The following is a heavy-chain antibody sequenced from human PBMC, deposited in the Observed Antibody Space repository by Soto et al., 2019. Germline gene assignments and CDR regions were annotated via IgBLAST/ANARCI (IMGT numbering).Heavy chain of an antibody. CDR3: ARGTTLTNPYFDC. J-gene: IGHJ4*02. D-gene: IGHD4-4*01. Sequence: PGGSLRLSCAASGFTFSSYSMNWVRQAPGKGLEWVSSISSTSSYIYYADSLKGRFTISRDNAKNSLYLQMNSLRAEDTAVYYCARGTTLTNPYFDCWGQGSLVTVSS. CDR1: GFTFSSYS. V-gene: IGHV3-21*01. CDR2: ISSTSSYI.